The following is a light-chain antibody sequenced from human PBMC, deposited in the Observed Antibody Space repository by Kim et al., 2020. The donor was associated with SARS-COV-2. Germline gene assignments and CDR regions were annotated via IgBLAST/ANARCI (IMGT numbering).Light chain of an antibody. CDR3: QQYNSYSGT. CDR2: DAS. V-gene: IGKV1-5*01. J-gene: IGKJ1*01. CDR1: TSIRSW. Sequence: GDRVTITCRDSTSIRSWFVWYQLKPAKAPKLLISDASSLERGVPSRFSDSGSGTEFTLTISSLQTVDFATSYCQQYNSYSGTFGQATKV.